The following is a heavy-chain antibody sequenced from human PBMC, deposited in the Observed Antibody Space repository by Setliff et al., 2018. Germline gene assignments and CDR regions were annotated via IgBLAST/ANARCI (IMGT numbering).Heavy chain of an antibody. CDR2: INPSSGGI. D-gene: IGHD3-22*01. Sequence: VASVKVSCKASGYSFTNHYIHWVRQAPGQGLEWMGRINPSSGGISYAQKLQGRVTMTTDTSTTTAYMELTSLTSDDPALYYCLRDLRFPYYYDIGGWFDPWGQGTLVTVSS. CDR1: GYSFTNHY. J-gene: IGHJ5*02. V-gene: IGHV1-46*04. CDR3: LRDLRFPYYYDIGGWFDP.